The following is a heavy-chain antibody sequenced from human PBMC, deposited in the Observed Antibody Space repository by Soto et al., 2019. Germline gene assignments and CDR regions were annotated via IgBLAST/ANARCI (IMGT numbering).Heavy chain of an antibody. D-gene: IGHD4-17*01. CDR1: GGTFSSYA. CDR3: ARASSPVTTHSEFDY. V-gene: IGHV1-69*13. Sequence: ASVKVSCKASGGTFSSYAISWVRQAPGQGLEWMGGIIPIFGTANYAQKFQGRVTITADESTSTAYMELSSLRSEDTAVYYCARASSPVTTHSEFDYWGQGTLVTVSS. CDR2: IIPIFGTA. J-gene: IGHJ4*02.